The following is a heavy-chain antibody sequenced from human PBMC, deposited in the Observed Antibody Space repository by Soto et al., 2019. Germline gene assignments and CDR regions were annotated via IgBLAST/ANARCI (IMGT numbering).Heavy chain of an antibody. J-gene: IGHJ6*02. Sequence: QVQLAQSGAEVKKPGASVKVSCKASGYTFTSYDINWVRQATGQGLEWMGWMNPNSGNTGYAQKFQGRVTMTRNTSIRTAYMEVSSLRCEATAVYYCARGYLTYYDFWSGYDHLKPYGMDVWGQGTTVTVSS. V-gene: IGHV1-8*01. CDR3: ARGYLTYYDFWSGYDHLKPYGMDV. D-gene: IGHD3-3*01. CDR2: MNPNSGNT. CDR1: GYTFTSYD.